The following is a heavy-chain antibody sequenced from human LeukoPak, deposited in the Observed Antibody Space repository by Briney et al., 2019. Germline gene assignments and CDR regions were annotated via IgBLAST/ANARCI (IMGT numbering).Heavy chain of an antibody. Sequence: GGSLRLSCAASGFTFSSYSMNWVRQAPGKGLEWVSSISSSSSYIYYADSVKGRFTISRDNAKNSLYLQMNSLRAGDTAVYYCARVVGYSGYYDYWGQGTLVTVSS. CDR1: GFTFSSYS. J-gene: IGHJ4*02. D-gene: IGHD5-12*01. CDR3: ARVVGYSGYYDY. CDR2: ISSSSSYI. V-gene: IGHV3-21*01.